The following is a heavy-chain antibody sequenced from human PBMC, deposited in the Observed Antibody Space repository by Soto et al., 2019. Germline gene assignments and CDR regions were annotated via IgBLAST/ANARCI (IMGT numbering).Heavy chain of an antibody. CDR1: AGTLSPSNYY. V-gene: IGHV4-39*02. J-gene: IGHJ4*02. D-gene: IGHD6-13*01. CDR2: IYDSGST. Sequence: SQTLPLPCIASAGTLSPSNYYLGSIRQPPGKGREWIGSIYDSGSTYYNPSLKSRVTISVDTSKNHFSLKLTSVTAADTAVYYCARPGGSGWFYFDSWGQGSQVTVS. CDR3: ARPGGSGWFYFDS.